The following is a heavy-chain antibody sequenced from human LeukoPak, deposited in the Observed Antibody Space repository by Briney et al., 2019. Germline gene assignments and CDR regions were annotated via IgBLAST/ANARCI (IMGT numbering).Heavy chain of an antibody. V-gene: IGHV1-2*02. CDR2: INPNSGGT. Sequence: ASVKVSFKASGYTFTCYYMHWVRQAPGQGLEWMGWINPNSGGTNYAQKFQGRVTMTRDTSISTAYMELSRLRSEDTAVYYCARVTYDSSGYFDYWGQGTLVTVSS. J-gene: IGHJ4*02. CDR1: GYTFTCYY. D-gene: IGHD3-22*01. CDR3: ARVTYDSSGYFDY.